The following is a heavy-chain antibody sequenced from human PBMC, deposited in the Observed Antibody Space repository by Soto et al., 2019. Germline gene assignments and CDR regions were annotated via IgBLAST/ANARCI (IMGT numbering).Heavy chain of an antibody. V-gene: IGHV4-59*12. CDR3: AIRRGVRGVIITTYYYYGLDV. CDR2: IYYSGST. D-gene: IGHD3-10*01. Sequence: SDTLSLTGTVSGGSISSYYWSWIRQPPGKGLEWIGYIYYSGSTNYNPSLKSRVTISVDTSKNQFSLKLSSVTAADTAVYYCAIRRGVRGVIITTYYYYGLDVWGQGTTVTVS. J-gene: IGHJ6*02. CDR1: GGSISSYY.